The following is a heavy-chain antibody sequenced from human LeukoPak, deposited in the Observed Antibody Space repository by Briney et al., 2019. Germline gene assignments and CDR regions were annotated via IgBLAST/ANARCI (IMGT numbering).Heavy chain of an antibody. J-gene: IGHJ4*02. V-gene: IGHV3-21*01. D-gene: IGHD6-6*01. Sequence: PGGSVRLSCAASGFTFSSYSMNWVRQAPGKGLEWVSSISSSSSYIYYADSVKGRFTISRDNAKNSLYLQMNSLRAEDTAVYYCAREAEYSSLYYFDYWGQGTLVTVSS. CDR2: ISSSSSYI. CDR1: GFTFSSYS. CDR3: AREAEYSSLYYFDY.